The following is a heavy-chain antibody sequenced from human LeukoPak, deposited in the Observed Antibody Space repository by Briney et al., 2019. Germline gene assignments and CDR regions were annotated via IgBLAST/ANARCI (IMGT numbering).Heavy chain of an antibody. CDR2: IYSGGST. D-gene: IGHD3-22*01. CDR1: GFTVSSNY. CDR3: ARGGYDSSGYYFVAADY. J-gene: IGHJ4*02. V-gene: IGHV3-66*01. Sequence: GGSLRLSCAASGFTVSSNYMSWVRQAPGKGLEWVSVIYSGGSTYYADSVKGRFTISRDNSKNTLYLQMNSLRAEDTAVYYCARGGYDSSGYYFVAADYWGQGTLVTVSS.